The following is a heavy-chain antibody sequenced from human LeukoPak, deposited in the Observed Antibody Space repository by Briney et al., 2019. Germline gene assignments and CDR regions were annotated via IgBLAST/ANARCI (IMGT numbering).Heavy chain of an antibody. CDR3: ARLEGITMVRGVARWFDP. D-gene: IGHD3-10*01. CDR2: IYYSGST. Sequence: SETLSLTCTVSGGSISSSSCYWGWIRQPPGKGPEWIGSIYYSGSTYYNPSLKSRVTISVDTSKNQFSLKLSSVTAADTAMYYCARLEGITMVRGVARWFDPWGQGTLVTVSS. CDR1: GGSISSSSCY. J-gene: IGHJ5*02. V-gene: IGHV4-39*01.